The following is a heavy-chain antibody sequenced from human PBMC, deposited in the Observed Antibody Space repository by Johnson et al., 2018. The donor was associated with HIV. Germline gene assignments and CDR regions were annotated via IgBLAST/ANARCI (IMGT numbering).Heavy chain of an antibody. D-gene: IGHD5-12*01. J-gene: IGHJ3*02. CDR2: IYSGGST. Sequence: MLLVESGGGLVQPGGSLRLSCASGFTVSTNYMSWVRQAPGKGLEWVPVIYSGGSTYYTDSVKGRFTISRDNSKNTLYLQMNSLRAEDTAVYYCAGLPDAFDIWGQGTMVTVSS. CDR1: GFTVSTNY. CDR3: AGLPDAFDI. V-gene: IGHV3-66*01.